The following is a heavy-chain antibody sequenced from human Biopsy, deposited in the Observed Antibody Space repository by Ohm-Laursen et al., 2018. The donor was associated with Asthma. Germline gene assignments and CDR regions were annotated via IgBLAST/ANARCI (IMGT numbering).Heavy chain of an antibody. J-gene: IGHJ6*02. CDR2: LIPVLGTP. V-gene: IGHV1-69*13. CDR1: GDSFSNYA. D-gene: IGHD5-12*01. Sequence: SVKVSCKASGDSFSNYAISWVRQAPGQGLEWMGGLIPVLGTPDHAQMFEGGVTITADESTSTAYMELSSLSSEDTAVYYCARGYSGSDRIVYYYSGLEVWGQGTMVTVSS. CDR3: ARGYSGSDRIVYYYSGLEV.